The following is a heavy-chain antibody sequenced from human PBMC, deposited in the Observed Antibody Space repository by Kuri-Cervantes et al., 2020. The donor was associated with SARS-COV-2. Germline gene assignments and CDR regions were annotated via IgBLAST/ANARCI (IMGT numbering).Heavy chain of an antibody. Sequence: ASVKVSCKASGYTFTGYYMHWVRQAPGQGLEWMGWINPNSGGTNYAQKFQGRVTMTRDTSIGTAYMELSRLRSDDTAVYYCASRGLLLRAYYYYMDVWGKGTTVTVSS. V-gene: IGHV1-2*02. J-gene: IGHJ6*03. CDR2: INPNSGGT. CDR3: ASRGLLLRAYYYYMDV. CDR1: GYTFTGYY. D-gene: IGHD2-15*01.